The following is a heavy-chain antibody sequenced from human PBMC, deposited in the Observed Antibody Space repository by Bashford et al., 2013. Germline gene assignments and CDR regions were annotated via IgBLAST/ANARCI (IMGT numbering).Heavy chain of an antibody. D-gene: IGHD1-1*01. Sequence: WVRQAPGQGLEWMGWINPNSGGTNYAQKFQGWVTMTRDTSISTAYMELSRLRSDDTAVYFCGRGVQTFDPWGQGTLVHRLL. V-gene: IGHV1-2*04. CDR2: INPNSGGT. J-gene: IGHJ5*02. CDR3: GRGVQTFDP.